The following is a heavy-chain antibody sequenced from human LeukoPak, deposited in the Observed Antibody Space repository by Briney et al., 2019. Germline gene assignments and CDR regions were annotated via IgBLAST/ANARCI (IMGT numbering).Heavy chain of an antibody. CDR1: GGSINNYY. D-gene: IGHD2-15*01. J-gene: IGHJ3*02. Sequence: PSETLSLTCTVSGGSINNYYWSWIRQPAGKGLEWIGRIYTRGSTNYNPSLKSRVTMSVDTSKNQFSLKLSSVTAADTAVYYCARGRYCSSDICSGGDAFDIWGQGTMVSVSS. V-gene: IGHV4-4*07. CDR2: IYTRGST. CDR3: ARGRYCSSDICSGGDAFDI.